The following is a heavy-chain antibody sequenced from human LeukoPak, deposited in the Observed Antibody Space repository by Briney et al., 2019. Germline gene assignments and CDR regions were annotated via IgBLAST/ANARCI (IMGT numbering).Heavy chain of an antibody. V-gene: IGHV3-7*01. Sequence: GRTLRLSCAASGFTLSSQWMSWVPQAPGKGLEWVANIKQDGSEKYYVDSVKGRFTISRDNAKNSLYLQMSSLRAEDTAVYYCARYPGGKYYYDSRARSFDYWGQGTLVTVSS. J-gene: IGHJ4*02. CDR1: GFTLSSQW. CDR2: IKQDGSEK. D-gene: IGHD3-22*01. CDR3: ARYPGGKYYYDSRARSFDY.